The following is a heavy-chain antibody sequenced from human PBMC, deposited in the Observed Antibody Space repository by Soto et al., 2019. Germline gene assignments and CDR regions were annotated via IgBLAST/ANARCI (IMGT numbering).Heavy chain of an antibody. CDR3: AREPVVPAAIAAFDI. Sequence: PGGSLRLSCAASGFTFSSYAMHWFRQAPGKGLEWVAVISYDGSNKYYADSVKGRFTISRDNSNITLYLQMNSLKAEDTAVYYCAREPVVPAAIAAFDIWGQGTMVTVSS. J-gene: IGHJ3*02. D-gene: IGHD2-2*01. CDR1: GFTFSSYA. V-gene: IGHV3-30-3*01. CDR2: ISYDGSNK.